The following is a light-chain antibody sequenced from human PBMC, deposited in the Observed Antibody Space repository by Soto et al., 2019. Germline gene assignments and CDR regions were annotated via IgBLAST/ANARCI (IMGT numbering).Light chain of an antibody. CDR1: SSNIGSNY. J-gene: IGLJ3*02. CDR2: RNN. Sequence: QSVLTQPPSASGTPGQRVTISCSGSSSNIGSNYVYWYQQLPGTAPKLLIYRNNQRPSGVPDRFAGSKSGTSASLAISGLRCEVEGHYYCAAGADTLGGRVFGGGPKRPLL. CDR3: AAGADTLGGRV. V-gene: IGLV1-47*01.